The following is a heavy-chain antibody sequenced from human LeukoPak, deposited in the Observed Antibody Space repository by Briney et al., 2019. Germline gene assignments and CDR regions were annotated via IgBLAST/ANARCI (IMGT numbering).Heavy chain of an antibody. D-gene: IGHD5/OR15-5a*01. CDR2: IIPTFGTA. Sequence: ASVKVSCKASGGTFSSYAISWVRQAPGQGLEWMGGIIPTFGTANYAQKFQGRVTITADESTSTAYMELSSLRSEDTAVYYCAREGGSTIATYNWFDPWGQGTLVTVSS. V-gene: IGHV1-69*13. J-gene: IGHJ5*02. CDR3: AREGGSTIATYNWFDP. CDR1: GGTFSSYA.